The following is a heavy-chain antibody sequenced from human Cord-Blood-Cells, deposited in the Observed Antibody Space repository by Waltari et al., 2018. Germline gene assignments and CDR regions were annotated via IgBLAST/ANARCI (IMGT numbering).Heavy chain of an antibody. Sequence: QVQLVQSGAEVKKPGSSVKVYCKASGGTFSSYAISWVRQAPGQGLEWMGGIIPILGIANYAQKFQGRITITADKSTSTAYMELSSLRSDDTAVYYCARTKGGYDILTGYSYYDYYYMDVWGKGTTVTVSS. J-gene: IGHJ6*03. D-gene: IGHD3-9*01. CDR2: IIPILGIA. CDR1: GGTFSSYA. V-gene: IGHV1-69*10. CDR3: ARTKGGYDILTGYSYYDYYYMDV.